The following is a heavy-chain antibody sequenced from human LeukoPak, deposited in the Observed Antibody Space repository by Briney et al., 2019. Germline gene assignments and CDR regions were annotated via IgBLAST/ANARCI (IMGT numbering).Heavy chain of an antibody. CDR2: IYYSGST. CDR1: GGSISSYY. V-gene: IGHV4-59*08. CDR3: ARRYRSSWPPPGAFDI. Sequence: PSETLSLTCTVSGGSISSYYWSWIRHPPGKGLEWIGYIYYSGSTNYNPSLKCRVTISVDTSKNQFSLKLSSVTAADTAVYYCARRYRSSWPPPGAFDIWGQGTMVTVSS. D-gene: IGHD6-13*01. J-gene: IGHJ3*02.